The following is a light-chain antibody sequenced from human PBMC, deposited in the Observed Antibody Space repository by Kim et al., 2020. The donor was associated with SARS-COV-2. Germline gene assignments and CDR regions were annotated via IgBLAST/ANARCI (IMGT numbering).Light chain of an antibody. CDR2: AAS. J-gene: IGKJ1*01. V-gene: IGKV1-9*01. Sequence: SSVGDRLTITCRASQGISNYLAWYQQNPGEAPKLLIYAASTLASGVPSRFSGSGSGTEFTLTISSLQPEDFATYFCLQSNVYPRTFGQGTKVDIK. CDR3: LQSNVYPRT. CDR1: QGISNY.